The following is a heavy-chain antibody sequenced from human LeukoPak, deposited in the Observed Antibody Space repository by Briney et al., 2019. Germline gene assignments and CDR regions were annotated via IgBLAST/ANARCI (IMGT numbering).Heavy chain of an antibody. V-gene: IGHV3-48*04. Sequence: GGSLRLSCAASGFTFSSYSMNWVRQDPGKGLEWVSYISSSSSTIYYADSVKGRFTISRDNAKNSLYLQMNSLRAEDTAVYYCARDEVDSSGYYLDYWGQGTLVTVSS. CDR1: GFTFSSYS. J-gene: IGHJ4*02. D-gene: IGHD3-22*01. CDR3: ARDEVDSSGYYLDY. CDR2: ISSSSSTI.